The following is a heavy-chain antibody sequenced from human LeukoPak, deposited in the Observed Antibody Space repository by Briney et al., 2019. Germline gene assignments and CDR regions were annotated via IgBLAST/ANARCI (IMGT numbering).Heavy chain of an antibody. D-gene: IGHD3-10*01. CDR2: ISYDGSNK. V-gene: IGHV3-30*03. CDR3: ARANWFGEFIYYYYYGMDV. CDR1: GFTFSSYG. J-gene: IGHJ6*02. Sequence: GGSLRLSCAASGFTFSSYGMHWVRQAPGKGLEWVAVISYDGSNKYYADSVKGRFTISRDNSKNTLYLQMNSLRAEDTAVYYCARANWFGEFIYYYYYGMDVWGQGTTVTVSS.